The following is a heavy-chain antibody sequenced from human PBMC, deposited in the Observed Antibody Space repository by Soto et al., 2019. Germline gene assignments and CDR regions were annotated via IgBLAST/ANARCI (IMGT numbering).Heavy chain of an antibody. Sequence: QVQLVESGGGVVQPGRSLRLSCAASGFTFSSYGMHWVRQAPGKGLEWVAVIWYDGSNKYYADSVKGRFTISRDNSKKPMYLQMNSLRAEDKAVYYCARVPTGSGSTWFDPWGQGTLVTVSS. J-gene: IGHJ5*02. CDR3: ARVPTGSGSTWFDP. V-gene: IGHV3-33*01. CDR2: IWYDGSNK. D-gene: IGHD3-22*01. CDR1: GFTFSSYG.